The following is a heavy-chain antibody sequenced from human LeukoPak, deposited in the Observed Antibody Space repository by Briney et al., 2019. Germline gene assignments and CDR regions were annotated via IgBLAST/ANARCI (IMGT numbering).Heavy chain of an antibody. CDR1: GFSFSDYW. V-gene: IGHV3-74*01. D-gene: IGHD6-13*01. CDR2: ITSDGTDT. Sequence: GGSLRLSCAASGFSFSDYWMHWVRQAPGEGLVWVSRITSDGTDTSYADSVKGRFTISRDNAKNTLDLQMNSLRAEDTAVYYCARPVGEYSSSWYKGTDYWGQGTLVTVSS. J-gene: IGHJ4*02. CDR3: ARPVGEYSSSWYKGTDY.